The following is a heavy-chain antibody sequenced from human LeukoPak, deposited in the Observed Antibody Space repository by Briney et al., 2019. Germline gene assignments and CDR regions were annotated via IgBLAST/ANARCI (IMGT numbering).Heavy chain of an antibody. Sequence: SETLSLTCVVYGGSFSGYFWSWIRQPPGKGLEWIGEITPSGSTNYSPSLKSRVSISIDTSKKKLSLRLSSVTAADSAVYYCASSFYYDSRDYWGQGTLVTVSS. V-gene: IGHV4-34*01. J-gene: IGHJ4*02. D-gene: IGHD3-22*01. CDR3: ASSFYYDSRDY. CDR2: ITPSGST. CDR1: GGSFSGYF.